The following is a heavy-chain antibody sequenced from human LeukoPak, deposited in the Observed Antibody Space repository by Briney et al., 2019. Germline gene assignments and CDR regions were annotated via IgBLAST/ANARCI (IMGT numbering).Heavy chain of an antibody. CDR3: ARVVTATKDFDY. D-gene: IGHD2-21*02. CDR2: TYYRSKWYN. CDR1: GDSFSSNSAA. V-gene: IGHV6-1*01. Sequence: SQTLSLTCAISGDSFSSNSAAWHWIRQSPSRGLEWLGRTYYRSKWYNDYAVSVKSRITINPDTSKNQFFLQLNSVTPEDTAVYYCARVVTATKDFDYWGQGTLVTVSS. J-gene: IGHJ4*02.